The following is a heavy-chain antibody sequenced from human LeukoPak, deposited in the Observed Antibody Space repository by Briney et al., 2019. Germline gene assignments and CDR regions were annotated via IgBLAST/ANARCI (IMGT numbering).Heavy chain of an antibody. J-gene: IGHJ4*02. V-gene: IGHV4-59*01. CDR1: GGSISSYY. CDR3: GGGYSYGYVDY. D-gene: IGHD5-18*01. CDR2: IYYSGST. Sequence: SETLSLTCTVSGGSISSYYWSWIRQPPGKGLEWIGYIYYSGSTNYNPSLKSRVTRSVDTSKNQFSLKLSSVTAADTAVYYCGGGYSYGYVDYWGQGTLVTVSS.